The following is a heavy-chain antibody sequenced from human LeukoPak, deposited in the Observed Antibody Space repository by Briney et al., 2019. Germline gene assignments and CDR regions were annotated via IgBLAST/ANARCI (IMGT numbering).Heavy chain of an antibody. V-gene: IGHV3-30*02. D-gene: IGHD6-13*01. CDR3: AKSSSSRYHLGVY. J-gene: IGHJ4*02. Sequence: PGGSLRLSCAGSGFTFSSYGMHWVRQAPGKGLEWVAFIRYDGSNKYYADSVKGRFTISRDNSKNTLYLQMNSLRAEDTAVYYCAKSSSSRYHLGVYWGQGTLVTVSS. CDR2: IRYDGSNK. CDR1: GFTFSSYG.